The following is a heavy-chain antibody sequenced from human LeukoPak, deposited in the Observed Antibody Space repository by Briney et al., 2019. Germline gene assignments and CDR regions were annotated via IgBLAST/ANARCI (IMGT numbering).Heavy chain of an antibody. Sequence: GGSVRLSCAASGFTFSSYSMNWVRQAAGKGLEWVSYISSSSTIYYADSVKGRFTISRDNAKNSLYLQMNSLRAEDTAVYYCARGRGYSGSYYSDWGQGTLVTVSS. CDR2: ISSSSTI. V-gene: IGHV3-48*04. J-gene: IGHJ4*02. D-gene: IGHD1-26*01. CDR1: GFTFSSYS. CDR3: ARGRGYSGSYYSD.